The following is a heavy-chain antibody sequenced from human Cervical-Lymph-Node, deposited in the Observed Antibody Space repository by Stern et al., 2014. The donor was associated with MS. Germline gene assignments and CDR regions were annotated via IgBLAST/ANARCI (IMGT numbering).Heavy chain of an antibody. J-gene: IGHJ6*02. CDR2: ITSSSSYK. D-gene: IGHD3-3*01. CDR3: ARDPRALRSWNGEWDYYMDV. CDR1: GFSFTTYG. V-gene: IGHV3-21*01. Sequence: EVHLVESGGGLVKAGGSLRLSCLASGFSFTTYGMNWVRQAPGKGLEWVSSITSSSSYKYYADSVKGRFPISRDNAKNSLYLQMNSLRVEDTAVYYCARDPRALRSWNGEWDYYMDVWGQGTTVTVSS.